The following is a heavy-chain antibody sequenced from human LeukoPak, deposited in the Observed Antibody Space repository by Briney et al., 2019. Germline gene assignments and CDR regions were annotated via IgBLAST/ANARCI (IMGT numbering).Heavy chain of an antibody. CDR3: ARDSCSSTSCYKYNWFDP. CDR1: GGSISSYY. CDR2: IYTSAST. Sequence: SETLSLTCTVSGGSISSYYWSWIRQPAGKGLEWIGRIYTSASTNYNPSLKSRVTMSVDTSKNQFSLKLSSVTAADTAVYYCARDSCSSTSCYKYNWFDPWGQGTLVTVSS. V-gene: IGHV4-4*07. J-gene: IGHJ5*02. D-gene: IGHD2-2*02.